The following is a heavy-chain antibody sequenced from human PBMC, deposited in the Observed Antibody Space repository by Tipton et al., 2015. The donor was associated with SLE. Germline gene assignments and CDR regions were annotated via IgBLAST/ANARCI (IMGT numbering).Heavy chain of an antibody. CDR3: ARATHIRAGLNYFYSMDV. J-gene: IGHJ6*03. CDR1: GGSISGGSYY. Sequence: GLVKPSQTLSLTCTVSGGSISGGSYYWSWIRQPAGKGLEWIGRIYPSGSTDYNPSLKSRVSMSVDTSKNHFSLMLSSVTAAETAVYYCARATHIRAGLNYFYSMDVWGKGTTVTVSS. CDR2: IYPSGST. V-gene: IGHV4-61*02. D-gene: IGHD3-3*02.